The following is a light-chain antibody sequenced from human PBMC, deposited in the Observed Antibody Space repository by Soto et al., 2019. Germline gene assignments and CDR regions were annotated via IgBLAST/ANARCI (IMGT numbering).Light chain of an antibody. V-gene: IGKV3-11*01. CDR1: QTLTSN. CDR2: DTS. J-gene: IGKJ5*01. CDR3: HQRTHGIT. Sequence: EIVLTQSPASLSLSPGERATLSCRASQTLTSNLDWYQQKPGQPPRLLIHDTSNRAIGIPARFSGSGSGTDFTLTISSLEPEDVAVYYCHQRTHGITFGQGTRLEIK.